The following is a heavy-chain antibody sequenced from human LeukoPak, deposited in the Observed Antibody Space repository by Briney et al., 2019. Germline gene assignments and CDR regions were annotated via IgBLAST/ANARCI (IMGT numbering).Heavy chain of an antibody. CDR1: SGSIRGYQ. CDR2: INTNGRT. J-gene: IGHJ5*02. Sequence: SETLSLTCTVSSGSIRGYQWNWVRQPPGKGLEWIGYINTNGRTNYHPSLKGRLTFSVDSSREQFSLKLSSVTAADTATYSCASSYDYQVGPVDLWGQGTLVTVSS. CDR3: ASSYDYQVGPVDL. D-gene: IGHD5-12*01. V-gene: IGHV4-4*09.